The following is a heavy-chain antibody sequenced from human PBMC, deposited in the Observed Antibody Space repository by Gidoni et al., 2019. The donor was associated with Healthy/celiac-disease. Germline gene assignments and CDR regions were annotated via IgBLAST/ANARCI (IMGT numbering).Heavy chain of an antibody. D-gene: IGHD3-16*02. Sequence: QVQLVQSGAEVKKPGASVKVSCKASGYTFTGYYLHWVRQAPGQGLEWMGWINPNSGGTNYAQKFQGRVTMTRDTSISTAYMELSRLRSDDTAVYYCASPSNYVWGSYRYNYFDYWGQGTLVTVSS. V-gene: IGHV1-2*02. CDR2: INPNSGGT. J-gene: IGHJ4*02. CDR3: ASPSNYVWGSYRYNYFDY. CDR1: GYTFTGYY.